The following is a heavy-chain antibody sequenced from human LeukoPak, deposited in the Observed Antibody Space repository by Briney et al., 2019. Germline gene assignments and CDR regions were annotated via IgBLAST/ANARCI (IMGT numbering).Heavy chain of an antibody. Sequence: QSGGSLRLSCAASGYTFSKYWMLWVRRAPGKGLESVSRINTDGTVTTYADSVKGRFTVSRDNADNTMFLQMNSVRDEDTAVYYCATKQWLAPPPDSWGQGTPVTVSS. CDR1: GYTFSKYW. D-gene: IGHD6-19*01. J-gene: IGHJ4*02. V-gene: IGHV3-74*01. CDR2: INTDGTVT. CDR3: ATKQWLAPPPDS.